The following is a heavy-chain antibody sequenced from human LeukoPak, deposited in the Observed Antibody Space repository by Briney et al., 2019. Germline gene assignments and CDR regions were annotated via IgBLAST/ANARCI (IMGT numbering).Heavy chain of an antibody. CDR3: ARSGYSSSWYRVDY. Sequence: SETLSLTCAVYGGSFSGYYRSWIRQPPGKGLEWIGEINHSGSTNYNPSLKSRVTISVDTSKNQFSLKLSSVTAADTAVYYCARSGYSSSWYRVDYWGQGTLVTVSS. D-gene: IGHD6-13*01. CDR1: GGSFSGYY. CDR2: INHSGST. J-gene: IGHJ4*02. V-gene: IGHV4-34*01.